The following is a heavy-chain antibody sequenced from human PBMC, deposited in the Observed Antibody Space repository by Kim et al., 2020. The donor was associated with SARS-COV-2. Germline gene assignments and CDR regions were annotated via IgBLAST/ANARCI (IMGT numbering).Heavy chain of an antibody. Sequence: GGSLRLSCTTSGFTFTGYAMSWVRQPPGKGLEWVSSIDGSDGTTYYVDSVKGRFTISRDNSKNTLYLQMSTLRADDTAVYYCMKGGWGWIWDHWGQGTLV. J-gene: IGHJ4*02. CDR1: GFTFTGYA. D-gene: IGHD2-2*03. CDR3: MKGGWGWIWDH. CDR2: IDGSDGTT. V-gene: IGHV3-23*01.